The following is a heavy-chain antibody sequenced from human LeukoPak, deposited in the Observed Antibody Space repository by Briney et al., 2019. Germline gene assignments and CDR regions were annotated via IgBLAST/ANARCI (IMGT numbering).Heavy chain of an antibody. Sequence: GGSLRLSCAASGFTFSSYWMHWVRQAPGKGLVWVSRINSDGSSTSYADSVKGRFTISRDNAKNTLYLQMNSLRAEDTAVYYCASGTSNWNYGAFDIWGQGTMVTVSS. CDR1: GFTFSSYW. V-gene: IGHV3-74*01. CDR3: ASGTSNWNYGAFDI. D-gene: IGHD1-7*01. J-gene: IGHJ3*02. CDR2: INSDGSST.